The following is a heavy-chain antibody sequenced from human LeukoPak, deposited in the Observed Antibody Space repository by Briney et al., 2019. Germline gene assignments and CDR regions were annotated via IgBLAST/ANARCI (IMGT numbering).Heavy chain of an antibody. CDR2: ISGSGGST. D-gene: IGHD3-10*01. Sequence: GGSLRLSCAASGFTLGSYAMSWVRQAPGKGLEWVSAISGSGGSTYYADSVKGRFTISRDNPKNTLYLQMNSLRADDTAVYYCAADHGSGTFYFYYYGMDVWGQGTTVTVSS. J-gene: IGHJ6*02. V-gene: IGHV3-23*01. CDR3: AADHGSGTFYFYYYGMDV. CDR1: GFTLGSYA.